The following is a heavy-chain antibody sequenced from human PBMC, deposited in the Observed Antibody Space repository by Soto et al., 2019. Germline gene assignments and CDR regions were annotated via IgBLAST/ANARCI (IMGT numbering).Heavy chain of an antibody. CDR3: TTYSMVRGVTGGHYYYSGMDV. CDR1: GFTFSNAW. D-gene: IGHD3-10*01. V-gene: IGHV3-15*01. CDR2: IKSKTDGGTT. Sequence: EVQLVESGGGLVKPGGSLRLSCAASGFTFSNAWMSWVRQAPGKGLEWVGRIKSKTDGGTTDYAAPVKGRFTISRDDSKNTLYLQMNSLKTEDTAVYYCTTYSMVRGVTGGHYYYSGMDVWGQGTTVTVSS. J-gene: IGHJ6*02.